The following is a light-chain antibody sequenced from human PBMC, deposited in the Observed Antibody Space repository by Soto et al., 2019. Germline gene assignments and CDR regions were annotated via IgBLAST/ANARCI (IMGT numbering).Light chain of an antibody. CDR3: AACYGTVRRDV. CDR1: ISNIATNY. CDR2: GEN. J-gene: IGLJ1*01. V-gene: IGLV1-47*01. Sequence: QSVLTQPPSVSGTPGQRATISCSGGISNIATNYVHWFQQLPGTAPKVLSKGENQRPSGVPDRFAGSKSGTAASVAISGLRSEDEAEYYGAACYGTVRRDVFGTGTEVTVL.